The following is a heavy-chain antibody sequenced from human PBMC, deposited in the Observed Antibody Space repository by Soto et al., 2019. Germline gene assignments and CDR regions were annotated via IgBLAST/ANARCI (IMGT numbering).Heavy chain of an antibody. J-gene: IGHJ5*02. V-gene: IGHV4-59*01. CDR3: ARGGMDTSVVTNWFDP. Sequence: QVHPQESGPGLVKPSETLSLTCTVSGGSITGYYWTWIRQPPGKGLECIGYIYSSGVTNYSPYLKSRVTMSVDTFNNQLSLKLRSVTAADTAIYYCARGGMDTSVVTNWFDPWGQGTLVTVSP. D-gene: IGHD5-18*01. CDR2: IYSSGVT. CDR1: GGSITGYY.